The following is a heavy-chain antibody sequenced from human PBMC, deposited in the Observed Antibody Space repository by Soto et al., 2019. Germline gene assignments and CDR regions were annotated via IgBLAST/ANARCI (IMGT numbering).Heavy chain of an antibody. V-gene: IGHV3-23*01. D-gene: IGHD6-13*01. CDR2: ISGSGGST. CDR3: AKLWGTYSSSWYDAFDI. Sequence: GGSLRLSCAASGFTFSSYAMSWVRQAPGKGLEWVSAISGSGGSTYYADSVKGRFTISRDNSKNTLYLQMNSLRAEDTAVYYCAKLWGTYSSSWYDAFDIWGQGTMVTVSS. J-gene: IGHJ3*02. CDR1: GFTFSSYA.